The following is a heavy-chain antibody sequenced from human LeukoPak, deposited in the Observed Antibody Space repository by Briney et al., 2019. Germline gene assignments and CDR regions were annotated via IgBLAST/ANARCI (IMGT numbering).Heavy chain of an antibody. D-gene: IGHD2-2*01. Sequence: ETSVKVSCKASGGTFSSYAISWVRQAPGQGLEWMGGIIPIFGTANYAQKFQGRVTITADESTSTAYMELSSLRSEDTAVYYCARAPVGYCSSTSCSSHYYGMDVWGQGTTVTVSS. CDR2: IIPIFGTA. CDR1: GGTFSSYA. J-gene: IGHJ6*02. CDR3: ARAPVGYCSSTSCSSHYYGMDV. V-gene: IGHV1-69*13.